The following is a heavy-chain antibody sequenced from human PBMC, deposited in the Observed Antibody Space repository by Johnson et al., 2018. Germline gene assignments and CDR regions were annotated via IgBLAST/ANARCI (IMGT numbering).Heavy chain of an antibody. Sequence: QVQLQESGPGLVKPSETLSLTCTVSGASISRSTYYWGWLRQPPGKGLEWIGSVSFGGSTYYNPSLKSRVAIFVDPAKRPVSLRLSSVTAADAAVYYLAEGGTSSDGFDLGGQGTAVTVS. V-gene: IGHV4-39*01. D-gene: IGHD3-16*01. CDR3: AEGGTSSDGFDL. CDR2: VSFGGST. CDR1: GASISRSTYY. J-gene: IGHJ3*01.